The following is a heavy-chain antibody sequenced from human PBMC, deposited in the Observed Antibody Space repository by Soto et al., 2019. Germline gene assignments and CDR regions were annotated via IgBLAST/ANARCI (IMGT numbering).Heavy chain of an antibody. CDR2: ISRNEGST. Sequence: EVQLVESGGGLVQRGGSLRLSCAASGFTFSSYAMHWVRQAPGKGLEYVSGISRNEGSTYYANSVKGRFTISRDNSKSTLYLQVGSLRAEDMAVYYCARSGLPFDYWGQGTLVTVSS. V-gene: IGHV3-64*01. CDR3: ARSGLPFDY. J-gene: IGHJ4*02. CDR1: GFTFSSYA. D-gene: IGHD2-21*02.